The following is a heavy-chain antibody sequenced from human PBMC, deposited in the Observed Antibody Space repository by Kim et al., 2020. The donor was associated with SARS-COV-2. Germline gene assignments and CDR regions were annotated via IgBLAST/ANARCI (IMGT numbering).Heavy chain of an antibody. CDR1: GGSFSGYY. CDR3: ARVGAHDAVIAARTQFDY. D-gene: IGHD6-6*01. V-gene: IGHV4-34*01. J-gene: IGHJ4*02. Sequence: SETLSLTCAVYGGSFSGYYWSWIRQPPGKGLEWIGEINHSGSTNYNPSLKSRVTISLDTSTNQFSLKLSSVTAADTAVYYCARVGAHDAVIAARTQFDYWGQGALVTVSS. CDR2: INHSGST.